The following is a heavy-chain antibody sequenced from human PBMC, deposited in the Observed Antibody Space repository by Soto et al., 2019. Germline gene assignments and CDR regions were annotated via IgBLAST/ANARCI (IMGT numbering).Heavy chain of an antibody. J-gene: IGHJ4*02. CDR2: IIPILGIA. CDR1: GYTFTSYG. V-gene: IGHV1-69*04. Sequence: GASVKVSCKASGYTFTSYGISWVRQAPGQGLEWMGRIIPILGIANYAQKFQGRVTITADKSTSTAYMELSSLRSEDTAVYYCAGENKKQQLPDTFDYWGQGTLVTVSS. CDR3: AGENKKQQLPDTFDY. D-gene: IGHD6-13*01.